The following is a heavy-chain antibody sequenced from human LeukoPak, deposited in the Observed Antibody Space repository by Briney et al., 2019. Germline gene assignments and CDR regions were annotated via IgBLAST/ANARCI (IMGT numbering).Heavy chain of an antibody. CDR3: AREYGIAAAVDY. CDR2: IYSDNT. CDR1: GFTVSRDS. V-gene: IGHV3-53*01. Sequence: VGSLRLSCTVSGFTVSRDSMSWVRQAPGKGLEWVSFIYSDNTHYSDSVKGRFTISRDNSKNTLYLQMNSLRAEDTAVYYCAREYGIAAAVDYWGQGTLVTVSS. D-gene: IGHD6-13*01. J-gene: IGHJ4*02.